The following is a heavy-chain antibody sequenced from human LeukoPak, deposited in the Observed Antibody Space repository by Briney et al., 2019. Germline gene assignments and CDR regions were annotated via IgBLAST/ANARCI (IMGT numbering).Heavy chain of an antibody. V-gene: IGHV4-30-4*08. Sequence: PSETLSLTCTVSGGSISSGDYYWSWIRQPPGKGLEWIGYIYYRGSTYYHPSLKSRVTISEDPSNNQSSLKLGSVSAADPAVYYCASVLRGPAAIGNSWFDPWGQGTLVTVSS. J-gene: IGHJ5*02. D-gene: IGHD2-2*02. CDR3: ASVLRGPAAIGNSWFDP. CDR1: GGSISSGDYY. CDR2: IYYRGST.